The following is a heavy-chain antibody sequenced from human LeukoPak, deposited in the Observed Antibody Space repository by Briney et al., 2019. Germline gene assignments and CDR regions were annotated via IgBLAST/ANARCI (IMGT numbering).Heavy chain of an antibody. J-gene: IGHJ3*02. D-gene: IGHD6-19*01. V-gene: IGHV4-59*01. Sequence: PSETLSLTCTVSGGSISSYYWSWIRQPPGKGLEWIGYIYYSGSTNYNPSLKSRVTISVDTSKNQFPLKLSSVTAADTAVYYCAGHDARAVAYAFDIWGQGTMVTVSS. CDR3: AGHDARAVAYAFDI. CDR1: GGSISSYY. CDR2: IYYSGST.